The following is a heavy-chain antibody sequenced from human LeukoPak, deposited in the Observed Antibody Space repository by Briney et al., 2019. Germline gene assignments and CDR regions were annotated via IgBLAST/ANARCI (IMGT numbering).Heavy chain of an antibody. D-gene: IGHD6-6*01. J-gene: IGHJ4*02. CDR3: AKASSSSGEGYFDY. Sequence: GGSLRLSCAASGFTFDDYAMHWVRQAPGKGLEWVSGISWNSGSIGYADSVKGRLTISRDNAKNSLYLQMNSLRAEDMALYYCAKASSSSGEGYFDYWGQGTLVTVSS. CDR1: GFTFDDYA. V-gene: IGHV3-9*03. CDR2: ISWNSGSI.